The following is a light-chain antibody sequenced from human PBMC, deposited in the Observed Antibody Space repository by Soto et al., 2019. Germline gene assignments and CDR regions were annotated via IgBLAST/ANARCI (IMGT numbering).Light chain of an antibody. Sequence: IQLTQSPSSLSASVGDRVTITCRASQDIAIYLAWYQQKPGEAPKLLIHAASTLYGGVQSRLSGSGSGTDFALTITSLQAEDFATYSCQQLRMYPSTFGGGNKVEIK. CDR3: QQLRMYPST. J-gene: IGKJ4*01. V-gene: IGKV1-9*01. CDR2: AAS. CDR1: QDIAIY.